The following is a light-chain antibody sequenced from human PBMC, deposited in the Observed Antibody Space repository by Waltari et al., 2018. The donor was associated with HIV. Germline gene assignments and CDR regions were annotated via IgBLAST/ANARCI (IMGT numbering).Light chain of an antibody. J-gene: IGLJ3*02. Sequence: QTVVTQEPSLTVSPGGTVTLTCASSTGAVTRDHYASWIQQRPGQAPRALIHSTTNKLSWTPARFSASLLGGKAALTLSDVQPADEAEYYCLLYYGGPQVFGGGTKLTVL. CDR2: STT. V-gene: IGLV7-43*01. CDR3: LLYYGGPQV. CDR1: TGAVTRDHY.